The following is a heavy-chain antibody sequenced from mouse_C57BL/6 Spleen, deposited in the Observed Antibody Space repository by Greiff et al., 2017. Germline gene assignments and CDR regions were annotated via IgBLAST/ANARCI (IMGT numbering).Heavy chain of an antibody. J-gene: IGHJ3*01. CDR2: IYPSDSET. D-gene: IGHD1-1*01. V-gene: IGHV1-61*01. Sequence: QVQLQQPGAELVRPGSSVKLSCKASGYTFTSYWMDWVKQRPGQGLEWIGNIYPSDSETHYNQKFKDKATLTVDKSSSTAYMQLSSLTSEDSAVYYCARRGYGSSPWFADWGQGTLVTVSA. CDR1: GYTFTSYW. CDR3: ARRGYGSSPWFAD.